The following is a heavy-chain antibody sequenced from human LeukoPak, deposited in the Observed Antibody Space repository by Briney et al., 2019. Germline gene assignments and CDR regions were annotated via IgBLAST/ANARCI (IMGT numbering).Heavy chain of an antibody. J-gene: IGHJ3*02. CDR2: IYYSGST. CDR1: GRSISSYY. V-gene: IGHV4-59*01. Sequence: PSETLSLTYPVAGRSISSYYWSWIRQPPGEGLEWIGYIYYSGSTNYNPSLKSRVTISVDTSKNQFSLKLSSVTAADTAVYYCARNDFWSGYYIIGEGHDAFDIWGQGTMVTVSS. CDR3: ARNDFWSGYYIIGEGHDAFDI. D-gene: IGHD3-3*01.